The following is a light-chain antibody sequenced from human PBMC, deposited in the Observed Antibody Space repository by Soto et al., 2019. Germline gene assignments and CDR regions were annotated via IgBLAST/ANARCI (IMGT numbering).Light chain of an antibody. CDR2: EVT. CDR1: SSDIVGFNY. V-gene: IGLV2-14*01. J-gene: IGLJ1*01. CDR3: SSYTSNSNLAV. Sequence: QSALTQPASVSGSPGQSITISCTGTSSDIVGFNYVSWYQQNPGKTPKLMIYEVTKRPSGVSTRLSGSKSGNTASLPISGLQAEDEAAYYCSSYTSNSNLAVFGTGTKLTVL.